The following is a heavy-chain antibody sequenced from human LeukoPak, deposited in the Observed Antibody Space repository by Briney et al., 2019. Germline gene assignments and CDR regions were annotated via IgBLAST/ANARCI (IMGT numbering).Heavy chain of an antibody. D-gene: IGHD3-22*01. V-gene: IGHV1-8*01. CDR3: AMEGWGDYYDSSGYSDY. CDR1: GYTFTSYD. J-gene: IGHJ4*02. CDR2: MNPNSGST. Sequence: ASVKVSCKASGYTFTSYDINWVRQATGQGLEWMGWMNPNSGSTGYAQKFQGRVTMTRNTSISTAYMELSSLRSEDTAVYYCAMEGWGDYYDSSGYSDYWGQGTLVTVSS.